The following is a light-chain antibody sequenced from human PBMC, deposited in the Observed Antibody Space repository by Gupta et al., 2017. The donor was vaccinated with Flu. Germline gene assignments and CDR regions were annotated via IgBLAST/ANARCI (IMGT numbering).Light chain of an antibody. V-gene: IGLV4-69*01. CDR2: LNSDGSH. J-gene: IGLJ2*01. CDR3: QTWGTGIPVV. Sequence: QLVLTQSPSAYASLGASVKLTCTLSSGHSSYAIAWHQQQPEKGPRYLMKLNSDGSHSKGDGIPDRFSGSSSGAERYLTISSLQSEDEADYYCQTWGTGIPVVFGGGTKLTVL. CDR1: SGHSSYA.